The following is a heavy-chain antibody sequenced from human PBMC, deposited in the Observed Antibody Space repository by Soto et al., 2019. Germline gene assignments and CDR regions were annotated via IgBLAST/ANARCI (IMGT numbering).Heavy chain of an antibody. D-gene: IGHD2-21*02. J-gene: IGHJ4*02. CDR1: GFTFSSYW. CDR3: ARPRPYCGGDCPDS. Sequence: EVQLVESGGGLVQPGGSLRLSCAASGFTFSSYWMHWVRQAPGKGLVWVSRINSDGSSTSYADSVKGRFTISRDNAKNTRYLQMNSLRAEDTAVYYCARPRPYCGGDCPDSWGQGTLVTVSS. V-gene: IGHV3-74*01. CDR2: INSDGSST.